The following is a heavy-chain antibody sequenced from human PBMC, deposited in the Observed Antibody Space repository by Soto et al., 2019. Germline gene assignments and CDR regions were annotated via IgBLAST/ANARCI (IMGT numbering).Heavy chain of an antibody. Sequence: SETLSLTCTVSGGSVSSGSYYWSWIRQPPGKGLEWIGYIYYSGSTNYNPSPKSRVTISVDTSKNQFSLKLSSVTAADTAVCYCARTMVGARAGYFDYWGRGTLVTVS. CDR3: ARTMVGARAGYFDY. J-gene: IGHJ4*02. CDR2: IYYSGST. D-gene: IGHD1-26*01. CDR1: GGSVSSGSYY. V-gene: IGHV4-61*01.